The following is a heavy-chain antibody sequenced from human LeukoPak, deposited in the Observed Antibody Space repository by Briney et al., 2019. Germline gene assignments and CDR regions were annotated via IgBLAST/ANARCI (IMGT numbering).Heavy chain of an antibody. V-gene: IGHV1-8*01. CDR1: GYTFTSYD. Sequence: ASVKVSCKASGYTFTSYDINWVRQATGQGLEWMGWMNPNSGNTGYAQKFQGRVTMTRNTSISTAYMELSSLRSEDTAVYYCARPGDTWNGMDVWGQGTTVTVSS. J-gene: IGHJ6*02. CDR3: ARPGDTWNGMDV. CDR2: MNPNSGNT. D-gene: IGHD2-21*01.